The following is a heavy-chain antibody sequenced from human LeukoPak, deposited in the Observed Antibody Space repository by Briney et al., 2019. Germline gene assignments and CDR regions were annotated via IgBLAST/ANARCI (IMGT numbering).Heavy chain of an antibody. J-gene: IGHJ4*02. D-gene: IGHD6-13*01. CDR1: GYTFSSYG. V-gene: IGHV1-18*01. CDR3: ARADRGGSSWYSDY. Sequence: ASVKVSCKGSGYTFSSYGINWVRQAPGQRLGGVGWISAYNGNTNYAQKAQGRVTMTTDTSTSTTYMELRSLRSDDTAVYYCARADRGGSSWYSDYWGQGTLVTVSS. CDR2: ISAYNGNT.